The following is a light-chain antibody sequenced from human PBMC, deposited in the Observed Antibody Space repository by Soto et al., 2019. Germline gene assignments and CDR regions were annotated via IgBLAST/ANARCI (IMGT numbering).Light chain of an antibody. Sequence: EIVMTQSPATLSVSPGERATLSCRPSQSVSSNLAWYQQKPGQALRLLIYGASTRATGIPARFSGSGSGTEFTLTISSLQSEDFAVYYCQQYNNWPGTFGQGTKVEIK. CDR2: GAS. V-gene: IGKV3-15*01. J-gene: IGKJ1*01. CDR3: QQYNNWPGT. CDR1: QSVSSN.